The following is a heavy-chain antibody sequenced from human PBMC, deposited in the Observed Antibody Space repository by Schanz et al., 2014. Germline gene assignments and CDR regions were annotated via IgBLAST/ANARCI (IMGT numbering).Heavy chain of an antibody. CDR2: ISDSGTYT. CDR1: GFVFGDYY. Sequence: QVQVVQSGGGLVKPGGSLRLSCAASGFVFGDYYMTWIRQAPGKGLEWLSYISDSGTYTNYADSVKGRFTISRDNAKSSLYLQMNSLRVEDTAMYYCARVGRNSYGFTSRFDAWGQGTLVAVSS. D-gene: IGHD3-16*01. J-gene: IGHJ5*02. V-gene: IGHV3-11*05. CDR3: ARVGRNSYGFTSRFDA.